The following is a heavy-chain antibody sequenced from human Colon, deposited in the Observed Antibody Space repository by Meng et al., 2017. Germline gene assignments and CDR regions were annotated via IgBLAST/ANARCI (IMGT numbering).Heavy chain of an antibody. D-gene: IGHD3-9*01. CDR2: ISQSGTT. V-gene: IGHV4-4*02. Sequence: QVQVQESGPGLVKPSGTLSLTCAVSSGSISRSNWWSWVRQPPGKGLEWIGEISQSGTTYYNPSLKSRVTITGDWSKNQFSLNLNSVTAADTALYYCVRQGMTSYSWGYWGQGTLVTVSS. CDR3: VRQGMTSYSWGY. CDR1: SGSISRSNW. J-gene: IGHJ4*02.